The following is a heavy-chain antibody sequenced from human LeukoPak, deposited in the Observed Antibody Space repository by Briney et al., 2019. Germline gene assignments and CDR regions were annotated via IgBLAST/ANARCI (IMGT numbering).Heavy chain of an antibody. J-gene: IGHJ4*02. CDR2: IIPDSGVT. CDR1: GYTFTDSY. V-gene: IGHV1-2*02. Sequence: ASVKVSCKASGYTFTDSYIYWVRQAPGPGLEWMGLIIPDSGVTKYAQKFQGRVAMTSDTSISTAYRELSGLTSDDTAVYFCARRSSSSDLDFWGQGTLVTVST. CDR3: ARRSSSSDLDF. D-gene: IGHD6-6*01.